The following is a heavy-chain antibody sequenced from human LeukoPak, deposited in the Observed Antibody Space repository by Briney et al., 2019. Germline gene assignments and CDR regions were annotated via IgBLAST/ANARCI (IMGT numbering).Heavy chain of an antibody. CDR2: ISGSGGST. Sequence: QPGGPLRLSCAASGFTFSSYAMSWVRQAPGKGLEWVSAISGSGGSTYYADSVKGRFTISRDNSKNTLYLQMNSLRAEDTAVYYCAKVYSSSWYFDYWGQGTLVTVSS. CDR1: GFTFSSYA. V-gene: IGHV3-23*01. D-gene: IGHD6-13*01. J-gene: IGHJ4*02. CDR3: AKVYSSSWYFDY.